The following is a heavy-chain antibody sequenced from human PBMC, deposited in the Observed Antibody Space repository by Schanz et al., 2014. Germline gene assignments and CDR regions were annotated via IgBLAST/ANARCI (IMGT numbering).Heavy chain of an antibody. Sequence: QGQLVQSGAEVKKPGASVKVSCKTSGYAFSYYGITWVRQAPGQGLEWMGWINGYNGHTLYAQKLQGRVTMTTDTSTSTAYMELRSLRSDDTAVYYCARVQDDILTGSEYYYGMDVWGQGTTVTVSS. D-gene: IGHD3-9*01. CDR3: ARVQDDILTGSEYYYGMDV. CDR1: GYAFSYYG. J-gene: IGHJ6*02. CDR2: INGYNGHT. V-gene: IGHV1-18*01.